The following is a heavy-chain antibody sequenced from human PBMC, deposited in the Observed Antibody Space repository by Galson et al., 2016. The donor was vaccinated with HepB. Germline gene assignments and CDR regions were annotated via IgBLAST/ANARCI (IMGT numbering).Heavy chain of an antibody. V-gene: IGHV3-30-3*01. CDR1: GFTFSSHA. J-gene: IGHJ6*02. Sequence: SLRLSCAASGFTFSSHAMYCVRQAPGKGLGGVATPSSDGSKKSYADSVRGQFSISRDNSNNTLSLQMNSLRPEDTAVYYCARGRGITDRYYYFYYGMDVWGQGTAATVSS. D-gene: IGHD3-16*01. CDR3: ARGRGITDRYYYFYYGMDV. CDR2: PSSDGSKK.